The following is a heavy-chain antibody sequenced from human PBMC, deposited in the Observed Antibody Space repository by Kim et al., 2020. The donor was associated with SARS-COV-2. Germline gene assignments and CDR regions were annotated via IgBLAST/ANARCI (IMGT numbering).Heavy chain of an antibody. CDR3: ARTPSYYYGMEV. CDR2: IWYDGSNK. CDR1: GFTFSSYG. Sequence: GGSLRLSCAASGFTFSSYGMHWVRQAPGKGLEWVAVIWYDGSNKYYADSVKGRFTISIYNSKNTLYLQMNSLRAENTAGYFCARTPSYYYGMEVWGQG. D-gene: IGHD2-15*01. J-gene: IGHJ6*02. V-gene: IGHV3-33*01.